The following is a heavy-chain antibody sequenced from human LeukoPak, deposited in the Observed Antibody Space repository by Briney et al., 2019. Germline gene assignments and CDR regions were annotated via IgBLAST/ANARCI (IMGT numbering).Heavy chain of an antibody. V-gene: IGHV4-30-4*08. CDR1: GGSISSGDYY. CDR3: ARLTGTTGDY. J-gene: IGHJ4*02. CDR2: IYYSGST. D-gene: IGHD1-7*01. Sequence: SETLSLTCTVSGGSISSGDYYWSWIRQPPGKGLEWIGYIYYSGSTYYNPSLKSRVTISVDTSKNQFSLKLSSVTAADTAAYYCARLTGTTGDYWGQGTLVTVSS.